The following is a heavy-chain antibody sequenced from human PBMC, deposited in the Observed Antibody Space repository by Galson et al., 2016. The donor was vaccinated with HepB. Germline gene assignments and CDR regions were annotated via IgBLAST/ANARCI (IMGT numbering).Heavy chain of an antibody. V-gene: IGHV4-39*01. D-gene: IGHD4-23*01. CDR1: GAPISSSSKY. CDR2: FYYSGTT. J-gene: IGHJ6*02. Sequence: LSLTCTVSGAPISSSSKYWGWIRQSPGKGLEWIGSFYYSGTTSGTTYYSPSLKSRVTISVDTSNNEFSLRLTSVTAADTAVYYCAKHRDGGNSYGMDVWGQGTTVTVSS. CDR3: AKHRDGGNSYGMDV.